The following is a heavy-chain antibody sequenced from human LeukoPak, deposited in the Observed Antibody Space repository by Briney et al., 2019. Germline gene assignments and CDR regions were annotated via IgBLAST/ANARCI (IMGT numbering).Heavy chain of an antibody. J-gene: IGHJ3*02. D-gene: IGHD2-15*01. CDR1: GGSISSYY. Sequence: SETLSLTCTVSGGSISSYYWSWIRQPPGKGLEWIGYIYYSGSTNYNPSLKSRVTISVDTSKNQFSLKLSSVTTADTAVYYRARGGVVDAFDIWGRGTMVSVSS. V-gene: IGHV4-59*01. CDR3: ARGGVVDAFDI. CDR2: IYYSGST.